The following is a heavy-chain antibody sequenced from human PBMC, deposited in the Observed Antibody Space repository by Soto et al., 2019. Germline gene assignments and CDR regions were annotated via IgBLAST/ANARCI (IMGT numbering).Heavy chain of an antibody. Sequence: PGGSLRLSCAASGFTFSSYAMSWVRQAPGKGLEWVSAISGSGGSTYYADSVKGRFTISRDNSKNTLYLQMNSLRAEDTAVYYCAKVLTAMVRYYFDYWGQGTLVTVPQ. D-gene: IGHD5-18*01. CDR3: AKVLTAMVRYYFDY. V-gene: IGHV3-23*01. CDR1: GFTFSSYA. CDR2: ISGSGGST. J-gene: IGHJ4*02.